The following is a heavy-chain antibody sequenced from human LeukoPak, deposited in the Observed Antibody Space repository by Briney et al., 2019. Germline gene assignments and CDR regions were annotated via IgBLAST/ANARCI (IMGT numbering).Heavy chain of an antibody. CDR3: TTVTMTTVTTGTDY. Sequence: ETLSLTCTVSGDSLSSYYWSWIRQPPGKGVEWVGRIKSKTDGGATDYAAPVKDRFTISRDDSKNTLYLQMNSLKTEDTAVYYCTTVTMTTVTTGTDYWGQGTLVTVSS. J-gene: IGHJ4*02. CDR1: GDSLSSYY. V-gene: IGHV3-15*01. CDR2: IKSKTDGGAT. D-gene: IGHD4-17*01.